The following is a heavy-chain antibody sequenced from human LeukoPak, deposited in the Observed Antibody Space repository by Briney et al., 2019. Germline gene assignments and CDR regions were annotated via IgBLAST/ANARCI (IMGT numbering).Heavy chain of an antibody. Sequence: GGSLRLSCAASGFTFSSYWMHWVRQAPGKGLVWVSRINSDGSSTSYADSVKGRFTISRDNAKNALYLQMNSLRAEDTAVYYCARGTGYSVFDIWGQGTMVTVSS. CDR3: ARGTGYSVFDI. CDR1: GFTFSSYW. D-gene: IGHD1-26*01. CDR2: INSDGSST. J-gene: IGHJ3*02. V-gene: IGHV3-74*01.